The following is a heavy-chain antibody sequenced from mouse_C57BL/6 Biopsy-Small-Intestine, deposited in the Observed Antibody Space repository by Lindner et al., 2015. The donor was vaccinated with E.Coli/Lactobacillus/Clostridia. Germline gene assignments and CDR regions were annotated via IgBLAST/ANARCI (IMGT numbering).Heavy chain of an antibody. V-gene: IGHV1-84*02. J-gene: IGHJ1*01. CDR2: INAGNGNT. CDR1: GYTFTSYA. CDR3: ARLPYNTGWWFRGMDV. Sequence: SVKVSCKASGYTFTSYAMHWVRQAPGQRLEWMGWINAGNGNTKYSEKFQGRVTMTRDASASIVYMEVSSLRFEDTAVYYCARLPYNTGWWFRGMDVWGQGTTVTVSS. D-gene: IGHD1-1*02.